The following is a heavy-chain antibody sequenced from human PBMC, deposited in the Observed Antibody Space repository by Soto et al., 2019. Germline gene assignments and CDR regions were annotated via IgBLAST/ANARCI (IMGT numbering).Heavy chain of an antibody. D-gene: IGHD3-22*01. Sequence: PGGSLRLSCAASGFTFSSYWMSWVRQAPGKGLEWVANIKQDGSEKYYVDSVKGRFTISRDNAKNSLYLQMNSLRAEDTAVYYCASDSNMIVVAPYYYWGQGTLVTVSS. J-gene: IGHJ4*02. CDR1: GFTFSSYW. CDR2: IKQDGSEK. CDR3: ASDSNMIVVAPYYY. V-gene: IGHV3-7*01.